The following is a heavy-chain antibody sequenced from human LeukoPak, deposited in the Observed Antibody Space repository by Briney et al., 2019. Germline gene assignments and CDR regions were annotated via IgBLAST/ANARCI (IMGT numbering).Heavy chain of an antibody. CDR3: AKGPYYYGSGSYTDY. CDR1: GFTFSSYA. CDR2: ISGSGGST. D-gene: IGHD3-10*01. V-gene: IGHV3-23*01. J-gene: IGHJ4*02. Sequence: GGSLRLSCAASGFTFSSYAMSWVRQAPGKGLEWVSAISGSGGSTYYADSVKGRFTISRDNSKNTLYQQMNSLRAEDTAVYYCAKGPYYYGSGSYTDYWGQGTLVTVSS.